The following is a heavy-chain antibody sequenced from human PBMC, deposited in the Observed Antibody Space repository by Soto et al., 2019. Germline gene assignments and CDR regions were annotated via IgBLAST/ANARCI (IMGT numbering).Heavy chain of an antibody. V-gene: IGHV4-59*01. CDR3: ARDVGRDDAFDI. CDR2: IYYSGST. J-gene: IGHJ3*02. D-gene: IGHD2-15*01. CDR1: GGSISSYY. Sequence: QVQLQESGPGLVKPSETLSLTCTVSGGSISSYYWSWMRQPPGQGLEWIGYIYYSGSTNYTPALNSRVTIAVDTSKNQFSLKLSSVTAADTAVYYCARDVGRDDAFDIWGQGTMVTVSS.